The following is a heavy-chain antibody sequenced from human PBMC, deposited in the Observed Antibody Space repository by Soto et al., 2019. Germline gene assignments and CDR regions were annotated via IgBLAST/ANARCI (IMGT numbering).Heavy chain of an antibody. CDR1: GYTFSSYD. CDR2: LNPNSGDT. V-gene: IGHV1-8*01. Sequence: QVQLVQSGAEVKKPGASVKVSCKASGYTFSSYDINWVRQATGQGLEWMGWLNPNSGDTGYAQKLQGRVTLTRITSINTAYIELSSLTSDDTAVYYGATSGGGWYLYWGQGTLVTVSS. D-gene: IGHD6-19*01. J-gene: IGHJ4*02. CDR3: ATSGGGWYLY.